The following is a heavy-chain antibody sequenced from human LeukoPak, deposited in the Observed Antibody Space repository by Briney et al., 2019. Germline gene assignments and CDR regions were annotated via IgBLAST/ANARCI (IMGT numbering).Heavy chain of an antibody. CDR1: GFTFSSYW. CDR3: ARAGFTMVTRYGMDV. V-gene: IGHV3-7*01. D-gene: IGHD3-10*01. Sequence: GGSLRLSCASSGFTFSSYWMSWVRQAPGKGLEWVANIKQDGSEKYYVDSVKGRFTISRDNAKNSLYLQMNSLRAEDTAVYYCARAGFTMVTRYGMDVWGQGTTVTVSS. J-gene: IGHJ6*02. CDR2: IKQDGSEK.